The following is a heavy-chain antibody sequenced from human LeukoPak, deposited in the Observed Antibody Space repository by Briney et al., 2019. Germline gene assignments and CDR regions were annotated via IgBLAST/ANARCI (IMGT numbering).Heavy chain of an antibody. CDR2: ISSNGGST. D-gene: IGHD6-13*01. Sequence: GGSLRLSCSASGFTFSSYAMHWVRQAPGKGLEYVSAISSNGGSTYYADSVKGRFTISRDNSKNTLYLQMSSLRAEDTAVYYCAMYSSSWDAFDIWGQGTMVTVSS. J-gene: IGHJ3*02. CDR1: GFTFSSYA. V-gene: IGHV3-64D*06. CDR3: AMYSSSWDAFDI.